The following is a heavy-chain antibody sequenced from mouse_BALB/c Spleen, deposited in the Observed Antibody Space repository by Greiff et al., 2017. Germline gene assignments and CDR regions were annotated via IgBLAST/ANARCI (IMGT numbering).Heavy chain of an antibody. CDR3: ARGYGNSLYFDY. V-gene: IGHV3-2*02. D-gene: IGHD2-10*02. CDR2: ISYSGST. J-gene: IGHJ2*01. Sequence: EVQLQQSGPGLVKPSQSLSLTCTVTGYSITSDYAWNWIRQFPGNKLEWMGYISYSGSTSYNPSLKSRISITRDTSKNQFFLQLNSVTTEDTATYYCARGYGNSLYFDYWGQGTTLTVSS. CDR1: GYSITSDYA.